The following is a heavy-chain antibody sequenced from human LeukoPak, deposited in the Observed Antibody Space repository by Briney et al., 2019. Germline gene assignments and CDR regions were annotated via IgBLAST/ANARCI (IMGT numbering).Heavy chain of an antibody. V-gene: IGHV1-18*01. CDR2: ISPYNGNT. J-gene: IGHJ4*02. CDR3: ARCPTSGGRCYEFDF. CDR1: GYTFITYG. D-gene: IGHD2-15*01. Sequence: ASLKVSCKPSGYTFITYGVNCVRQAPGQELEWMRWISPYNGNTNYAQKLQGRVTMTTDTSTNTAYMDLRSLRSDGTAVYYCARCPTSGGRCYEFDFWGQGTLVTVSS.